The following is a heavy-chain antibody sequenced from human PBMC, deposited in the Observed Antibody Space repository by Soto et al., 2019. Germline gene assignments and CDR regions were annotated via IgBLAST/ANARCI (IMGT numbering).Heavy chain of an antibody. J-gene: IGHJ6*03. V-gene: IGHV1-69*02. CDR2: IIPILGIA. CDR3: ARAGDYCSGGSCYGGDGYYYMDV. D-gene: IGHD2-15*01. Sequence: QVQLVQSGAEVKKPGSSVKVSCKASGGTFSSYTISWVRQAPGQGLEWMGRIIPILGIANYAQKFQGRVTITADKTPRTDYMEVRSLRSEQTAVYYCARAGDYCSGGSCYGGDGYYYMDVWGKGTTVTVSS. CDR1: GGTFSSYT.